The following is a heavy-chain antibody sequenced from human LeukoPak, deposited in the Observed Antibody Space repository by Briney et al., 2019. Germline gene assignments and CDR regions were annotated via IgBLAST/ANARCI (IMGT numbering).Heavy chain of an antibody. CDR1: GYTFTGYY. CDR2: INPNSGGT. Sequence: ASVKVSCKASGYTFTGYYMHWVRQAPGQGLEWMGWINPNSGGTNYAQKFQGRVTMTRDTSISTAYMELSRLRSDDTAVYYCARDLDCRSTSCYTSDYYYYYGMDVWGQGNGHRLL. CDR3: ARDLDCRSTSCYTSDYYYYYGMDV. V-gene: IGHV1-2*02. J-gene: IGHJ6*02. D-gene: IGHD2-2*02.